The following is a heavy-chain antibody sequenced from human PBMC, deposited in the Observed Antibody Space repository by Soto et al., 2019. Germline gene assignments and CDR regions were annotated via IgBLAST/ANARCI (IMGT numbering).Heavy chain of an antibody. J-gene: IGHJ4*02. CDR2: ISVSGGST. Sequence: EVQLLESGGGLVQPGGSLRLSCAASGFTFASYAMSWVRQAPGKGLEWVSAISVSGGSTYYADSVKGRFTISRDNSKNTLYLQMDNLRAEDTAVYYCAKSAPVRIVSYLDYWGQGTLVTVSS. CDR3: AKSAPVRIVSYLDY. D-gene: IGHD2-21*01. V-gene: IGHV3-23*01. CDR1: GFTFASYA.